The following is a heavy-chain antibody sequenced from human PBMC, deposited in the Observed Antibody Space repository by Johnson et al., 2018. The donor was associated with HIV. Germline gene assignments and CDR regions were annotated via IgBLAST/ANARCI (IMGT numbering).Heavy chain of an antibody. V-gene: IGHV3-23*04. CDR1: GFTFSNAW. CDR3: ARSGYGSGSTHDAFDI. CDR2: SGSGGTT. D-gene: IGHD3-10*01. J-gene: IGHJ3*02. Sequence: VQLVESGGGLVKPGGSLRLSCAASGFTFSNAWMNWVRQAPGKGLEWVSTISGSGGTTYYADSVKGRFTVSRDNSKNTLYLQMNSLRAEDTAVYYCARSGYGSGSTHDAFDIWGQGTMVTVSS.